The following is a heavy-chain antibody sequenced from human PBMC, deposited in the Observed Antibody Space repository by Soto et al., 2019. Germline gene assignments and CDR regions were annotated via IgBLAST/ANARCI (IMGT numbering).Heavy chain of an antibody. V-gene: IGHV4-34*01. Sequence: SETLSLTCAVYGGSFSGYYWSWIRQPPGKGLEWIGEINHSGSTNYNPSLKSRVTISVDTSKNQFSLKLSSVTAADTAVYYCARARRGYSYGLPNYWGQGTLVTVPS. CDR1: GGSFSGYY. CDR2: INHSGST. D-gene: IGHD5-18*01. CDR3: ARARRGYSYGLPNY. J-gene: IGHJ4*02.